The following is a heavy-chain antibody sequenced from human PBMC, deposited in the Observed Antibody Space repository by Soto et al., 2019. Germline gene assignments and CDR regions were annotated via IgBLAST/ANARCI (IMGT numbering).Heavy chain of an antibody. CDR3: ARVGGLEQWLYRLDH. Sequence: QITLKESGPSLVKPTQPLTLTCTFSGFSLSTAGVGVVWIRQPPLKALEWVALIYWDDDKHYNPSLRSRLTAPEYPANTLVVLSLTNVAPLHPATYLCARVGGLEQWLYRLDHRGQGARVTVSS. D-gene: IGHD6-19*01. CDR2: IYWDDDK. J-gene: IGHJ4*02. V-gene: IGHV2-5*02. CDR1: GFSLSTAGVG.